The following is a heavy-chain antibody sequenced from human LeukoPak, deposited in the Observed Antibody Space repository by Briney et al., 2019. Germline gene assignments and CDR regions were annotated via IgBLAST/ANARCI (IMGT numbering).Heavy chain of an antibody. V-gene: IGHV4-59*01. D-gene: IGHD1-1*01. J-gene: IGHJ4*02. CDR3: ARGEDWKSTTFDY. Sequence: SETLSLTCTVSGGSISSYYWNWIRQPPGKGLEWIGYISYTGTTNYNPSLKSRVTISVDTSKSQFSLKLSSVTAADTAVYYCARGEDWKSTTFDYWGRGTLVTVSS. CDR2: ISYTGTT. CDR1: GGSISSYY.